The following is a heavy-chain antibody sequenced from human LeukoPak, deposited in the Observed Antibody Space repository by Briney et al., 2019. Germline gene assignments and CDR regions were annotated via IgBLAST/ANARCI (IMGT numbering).Heavy chain of an antibody. CDR3: ARRDWSAYQLDF. Sequence: SETLSLTCNVCGYSISRGYYWGWLRPPPGRGLEWIGIIHYSGNSHYNPSLKTRVSISVDTSKNQLSLKLTSVTAADTAVYFCARRDWSAYQLDFWGRGILVVASS. V-gene: IGHV4-38-2*02. J-gene: IGHJ4*02. CDR2: IHYSGNS. CDR1: GYSISRGYY. D-gene: IGHD3-3*01.